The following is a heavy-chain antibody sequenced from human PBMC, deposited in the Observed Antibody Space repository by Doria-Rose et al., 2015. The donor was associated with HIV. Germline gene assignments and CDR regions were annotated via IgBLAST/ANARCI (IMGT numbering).Heavy chain of an antibody. Sequence: QVQLVQSGAEARELGASVKVSCKASGYTFANYAIHWVRQAPGQRFEWMGWINGGNGHTKYSQRFQDRVNITWDTAAKTSHKELGGLRSEDTAIYCCARSGLDSASVLGSPLDLRGQG. J-gene: IGHJ6*02. CDR2: INGGNGHT. CDR1: GYTFANYA. V-gene: IGHV1-3*01. CDR3: ARSGLDSASVLGSPLDL. D-gene: IGHD1-26*01.